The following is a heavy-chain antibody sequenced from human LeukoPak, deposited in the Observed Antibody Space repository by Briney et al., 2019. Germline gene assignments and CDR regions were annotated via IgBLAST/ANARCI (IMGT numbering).Heavy chain of an antibody. CDR3: ARHLSGTTMSHYFDF. Sequence: SETLSLTCSVSGDSISSGRNYWGWIRQSPGTGLEWIASIYSSGNTHSNPSLESRVSISVDTSKNQVSLKLYSVTASDAAIYYCARHLSGTTMSHYFDFWGQGTLVTVSS. CDR2: IYSSGNT. CDR1: GDSISSGRNY. V-gene: IGHV4-39*01. D-gene: IGHD1-1*01. J-gene: IGHJ4*02.